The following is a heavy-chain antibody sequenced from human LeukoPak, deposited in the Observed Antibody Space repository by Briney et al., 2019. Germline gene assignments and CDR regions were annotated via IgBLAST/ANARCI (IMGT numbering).Heavy chain of an antibody. CDR2: IYHSGST. Sequence: SETLSLTCTVSGGSISSSSYYWGWIRQPPGKGLEWIGSIYHSGSTYYNPSLKSRVTISVDTSKNQFSLKLSSVTAADTAVYYCARVSLTAYYYDSSGYGGFDYWGQGTLVTVSS. D-gene: IGHD3-22*01. V-gene: IGHV4-39*07. CDR1: GGSISSSSYY. J-gene: IGHJ4*02. CDR3: ARVSLTAYYYDSSGYGGFDY.